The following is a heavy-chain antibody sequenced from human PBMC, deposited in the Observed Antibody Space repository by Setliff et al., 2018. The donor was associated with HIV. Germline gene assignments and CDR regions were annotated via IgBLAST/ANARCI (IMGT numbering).Heavy chain of an antibody. J-gene: IGHJ4*02. CDR1: GFSFGNYA. CDR3: AKTQTVITVYGPFDS. Sequence: PGGSLRLSCAASGFSFGNYAMQWVRQAPVKGLEWVSAISGSGGGTYYADSVKGRFTVARDNSNNTVYLQMNSLRAEDTAMYYCAKTQTVITVYGPFDSWGQGTPVTVSS. CDR2: ISGSGGGT. D-gene: IGHD4-4*01. V-gene: IGHV3-23*01.